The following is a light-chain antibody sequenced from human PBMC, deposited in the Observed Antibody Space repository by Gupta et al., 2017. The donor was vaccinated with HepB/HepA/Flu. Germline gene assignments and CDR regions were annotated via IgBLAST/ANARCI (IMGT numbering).Light chain of an antibody. CDR1: QSVSNR. CDR2: DAS. J-gene: IGKJ5*01. Sequence: EIALTQSPATLSLSTAERATLSCRASQSVSNRLAWYQQKRGQAPRLLIYDASNRAAGIPARFSGSGSRTDFTLTISSLEPEDFAVYYCHQHANWSPITFGQGTRLEIK. V-gene: IGKV3-11*01. CDR3: HQHANWSPIT.